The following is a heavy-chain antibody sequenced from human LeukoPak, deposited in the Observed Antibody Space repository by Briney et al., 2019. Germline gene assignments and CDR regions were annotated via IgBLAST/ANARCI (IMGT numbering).Heavy chain of an antibody. Sequence: PGGSLRLSCAASGFTFSTYSMNWVRQAPGKGLEWVSHISSSSTISYADSVKGRFTISRDNAKNSLYLQMNSLRDEDTAVYYCARSQVHYGMDVWGQGTTVTVSS. CDR1: GFTFSTYS. CDR3: ARSQVHYGMDV. J-gene: IGHJ6*02. CDR2: ISSSSTI. V-gene: IGHV3-48*02. D-gene: IGHD3-10*01.